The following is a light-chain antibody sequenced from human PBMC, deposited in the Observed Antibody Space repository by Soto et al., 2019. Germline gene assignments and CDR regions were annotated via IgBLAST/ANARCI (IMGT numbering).Light chain of an antibody. CDR2: DAS. Sequence: DIQMTQSPSTLSASVGDRVTITCRASQSISSWLAWYQQKPGKAPKLLIYDASSLESGVPSRFRGSGSGTEFTLTISSLQPDDFATYYCQQYKSYFWATFGGGTKVEIK. V-gene: IGKV1-5*01. J-gene: IGKJ4*01. CDR1: QSISSW. CDR3: QQYKSYFWAT.